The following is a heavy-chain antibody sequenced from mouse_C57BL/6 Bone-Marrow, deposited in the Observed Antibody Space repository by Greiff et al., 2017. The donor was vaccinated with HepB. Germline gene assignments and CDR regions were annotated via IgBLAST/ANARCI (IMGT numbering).Heavy chain of an antibody. V-gene: IGHV5-12*01. CDR2: ISNGGGST. D-gene: IGHD1-1*01. Sequence: EVKLVESGGGLVQPGGSLKLSCAASGFTFSDYYMYWVRQTPEKRLEWVAYISNGGGSTYYPDTVKGRFTISRDNAKNTLYLQMSRLKSEDTAMYYCTSPYYYGSSYVGFAYWGQGTLVTVSA. CDR3: TSPYYYGSSYVGFAY. CDR1: GFTFSDYY. J-gene: IGHJ3*01.